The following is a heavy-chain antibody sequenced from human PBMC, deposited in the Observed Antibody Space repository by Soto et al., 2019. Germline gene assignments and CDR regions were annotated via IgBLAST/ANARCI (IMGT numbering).Heavy chain of an antibody. Sequence: QVQLVQSGAEVKKPGASVKVSCKASGYTFSNFDINWVRQAPGQGLEWVGWMDPRNGNTGYAEKFQGIVTMTGDTATSTAYTGLSSLRSEDTTVYYSAIDLCDFRSTSGVFLYGMDDWGQGTTVTVS. V-gene: IGHV1-8*01. CDR1: GYTFSNFD. CDR3: AIDLCDFRSTSGVFLYGMDD. J-gene: IGHJ6*02. D-gene: IGHD3-3*01. CDR2: MDPRNGNT.